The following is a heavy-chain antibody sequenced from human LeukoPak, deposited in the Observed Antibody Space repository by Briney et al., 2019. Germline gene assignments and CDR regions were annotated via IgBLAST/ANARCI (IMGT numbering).Heavy chain of an antibody. CDR3: AKDRNYYDSSGYPLLGAYFDY. J-gene: IGHJ4*02. V-gene: IGHV3-30*02. CDR1: GFTFSSYG. Sequence: PGGSLRLSCAASGFTFSSYGMHWVRQAPGKGLEWVAFIRYDGSNKYYADSVKGRFTISRDNSKSTLYLQMNSLRAEDTAVYYCAKDRNYYDSSGYPLLGAYFDYWGQGTLVTVSS. D-gene: IGHD3-22*01. CDR2: IRYDGSNK.